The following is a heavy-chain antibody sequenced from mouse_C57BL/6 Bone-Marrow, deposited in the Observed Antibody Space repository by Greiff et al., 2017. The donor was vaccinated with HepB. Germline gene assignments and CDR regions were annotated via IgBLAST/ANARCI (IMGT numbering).Heavy chain of an antibody. D-gene: IGHD4-1*01. CDR2: ISSGGSYT. Sequence: EVMLVESGGDLVKPGGSLKLSCAASGFTFSSYGMSWVRQTPDKRLEWVATISSGGSYTYYPDSVKGRFTISRDNAKNTLYLQMSSLKSEDTAMYYCARHESRLGLLFAYWGQGTLVTVSA. CDR1: GFTFSSYG. J-gene: IGHJ3*01. CDR3: ARHESRLGLLFAY. V-gene: IGHV5-6*01.